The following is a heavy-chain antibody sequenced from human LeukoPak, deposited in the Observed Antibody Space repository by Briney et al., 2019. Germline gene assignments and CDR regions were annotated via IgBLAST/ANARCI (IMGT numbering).Heavy chain of an antibody. D-gene: IGHD1-1*01. CDR1: GYTFTSYD. V-gene: IGHV1-8*01. J-gene: IGHJ3*02. CDR2: IGPNSGNT. CDR3: VSWNEKHDAFDI. Sequence: GASVTVSCKASGYTFTSYDNNWLRHATGQGLEWMGWIGPNSGNTGYAKNLQGRETMTSNTCISKAYIELSSLRSEDTAVYYCVSWNEKHDAFDICGEGAMWSVSS.